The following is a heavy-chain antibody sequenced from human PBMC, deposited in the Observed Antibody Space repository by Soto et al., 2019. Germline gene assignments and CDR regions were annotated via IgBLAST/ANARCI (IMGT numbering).Heavy chain of an antibody. CDR1: GGTFSSYA. V-gene: IGHV1-69*13. CDR2: IIPIFGTA. J-gene: IGHJ4*02. CDR3: AREGIAAAAFDY. Sequence: SVKVSCKASGGTFSSYAISWVRQAPGQGLEWMGGIIPIFGTANYAQKFQGRVTITADESTSTAYMELSSLRSEDTAVYYCAREGIAAAAFDYWGQGTLVTVSS. D-gene: IGHD6-13*01.